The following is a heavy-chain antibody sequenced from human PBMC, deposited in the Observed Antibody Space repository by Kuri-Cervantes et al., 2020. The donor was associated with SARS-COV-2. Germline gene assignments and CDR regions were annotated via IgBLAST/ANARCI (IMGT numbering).Heavy chain of an antibody. Sequence: GESLKISCAASGFTFSSYDMHWVRQATGKGLEWVSAIGTAGDPYYPGSVKGRFTISRDNSKNTLYLQMNSLRAEDTAVYYCAKDSLLWFGETYYYYYGMDVWGQGTTVTVSS. CDR1: GFTFSSYD. J-gene: IGHJ6*02. V-gene: IGHV3-13*05. D-gene: IGHD3-10*01. CDR3: AKDSLLWFGETYYYYYGMDV. CDR2: IGTAGDP.